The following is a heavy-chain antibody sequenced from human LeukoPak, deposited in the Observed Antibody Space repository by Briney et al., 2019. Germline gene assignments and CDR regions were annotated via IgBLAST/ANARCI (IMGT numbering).Heavy chain of an antibody. D-gene: IGHD1-26*01. CDR1: GFTFSSYW. CDR3: AKDQGGRVYYFDY. CDR2: IKQDGSEK. J-gene: IGHJ4*02. V-gene: IGHV3-7*01. Sequence: GGSLRLSCAASGFTFSSYWMSWVRQAPGKGLEWVANIKQDGSEKYYVDSVKGRFTISRDNAKNSLYLQMNSLRAEDTAVYYCAKDQGGRVYYFDYWGQGTLVTVSS.